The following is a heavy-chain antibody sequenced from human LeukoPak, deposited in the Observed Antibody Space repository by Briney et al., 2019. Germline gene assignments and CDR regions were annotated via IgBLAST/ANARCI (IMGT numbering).Heavy chain of an antibody. CDR2: ISAYNGNT. D-gene: IGHD2-2*02. CDR3: ARGIVFCSSTSCYTFDY. CDR1: GYTFTSYG. Sequence: ASVKVSCKASGYTFTSYGISWVRQAPGQGLEWMGWISAYNGNTNYAQKLQGRVTMITDTSTSTAYMELRSLRSDDTAVYYCARGIVFCSSTSCYTFDYWGQGTLVTVSS. J-gene: IGHJ4*02. V-gene: IGHV1-18*01.